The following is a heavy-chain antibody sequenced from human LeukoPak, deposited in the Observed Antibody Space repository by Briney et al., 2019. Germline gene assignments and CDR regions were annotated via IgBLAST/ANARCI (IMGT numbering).Heavy chain of an antibody. Sequence: GGSLRLSCAASGFTLSSYWMHWVRQVPGKGLVWVSRINPDGSTTTYADSVKGRFTISRDHAKNTLYLQMNSLRAEDTAVYYCARVRVGAYDFEYWGQGTLVTVSS. V-gene: IGHV3-74*01. CDR3: ARVRVGAYDFEY. J-gene: IGHJ4*02. D-gene: IGHD3-10*01. CDR2: INPDGSTT. CDR1: GFTLSSYW.